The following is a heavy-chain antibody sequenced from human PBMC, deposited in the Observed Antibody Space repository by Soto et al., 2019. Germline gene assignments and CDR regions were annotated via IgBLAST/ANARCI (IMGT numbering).Heavy chain of an antibody. J-gene: IGHJ4*02. V-gene: IGHV3-23*01. CDR2: MSGSSSTT. CDR1: GLTFSNYA. CDR3: AKNQERELPRVIDF. Sequence: WCSLRISCATSGLTFSNYAMSWVRQAPGGGLEWVSSMSGSSSTTYYADSVRGRFTISRDRSKNTLYLQMSSLRAEDTALYYCAKNQERELPRVIDFWGQGTLVTVSS. D-gene: IGHD1-7*01.